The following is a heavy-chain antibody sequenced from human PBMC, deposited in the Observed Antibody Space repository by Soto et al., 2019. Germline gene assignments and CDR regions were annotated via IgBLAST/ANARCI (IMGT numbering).Heavy chain of an antibody. J-gene: IGHJ5*02. CDR1: GGSISSGGYY. Sequence: PSETLYLTCTVSGGSISSGGYYWSWIRQHPGKGLEWIGYIYYSGSTYYNPSLKSRVTISVDTSKNQFSLKLSSVTAADTAVYYCARGEGVATIFNWFDPWGQGTLVTVSS. V-gene: IGHV4-61*08. CDR2: IYYSGST. CDR3: ARGEGVATIFNWFDP. D-gene: IGHD5-12*01.